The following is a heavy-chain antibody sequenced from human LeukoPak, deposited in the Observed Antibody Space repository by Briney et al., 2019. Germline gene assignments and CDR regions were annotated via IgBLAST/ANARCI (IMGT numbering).Heavy chain of an antibody. D-gene: IGHD3-22*01. J-gene: IGHJ3*02. Sequence: GASVKVFCYASGYTFSGCSMQWGRQEAGEGLVWMGSVNPNSGGTNYAPNFQRSVFMIRDTSFITAYMVLSRQLSDDNAADYCARDSYYYPDDSSSLAFYIWGQGTMVTVSS. CDR2: VNPNSGGT. V-gene: IGHV1-2*02. CDR1: GYTFSGCS. CDR3: ARDSYYYPDDSSSLAFYI.